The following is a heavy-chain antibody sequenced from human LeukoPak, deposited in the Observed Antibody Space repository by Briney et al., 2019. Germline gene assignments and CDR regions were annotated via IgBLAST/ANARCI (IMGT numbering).Heavy chain of an antibody. CDR2: IYHSGST. CDR3: ARAAYSGSYHSDY. V-gene: IGHV4-4*02. CDR1: GGSISSSNW. Sequence: PSETLSLTCAVSGGSISSSNWWSWVRQPPGKGLEWIGEIYHSGSTNYNPSLKSRVTISVDKSKNQFSLKLSSVTAADTAVYYCARAAYSGSYHSDYWGQGTLVTVSS. D-gene: IGHD1-26*01. J-gene: IGHJ4*02.